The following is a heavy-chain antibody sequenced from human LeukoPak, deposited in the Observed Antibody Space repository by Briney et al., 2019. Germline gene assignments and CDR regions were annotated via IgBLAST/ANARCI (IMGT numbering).Heavy chain of an antibody. CDR3: ARGGLEWLSY. Sequence: PGGSLRLSCAASGFTFSSYSMNWVRQAPGKGLEWVSFISSSSSPIYYADSVKGRFTIPRDNAKNSVYLQMNSLRDEDTAVYYCARGGLEWLSYWGQGTLVTVSS. D-gene: IGHD6-19*01. CDR1: GFTFSSYS. V-gene: IGHV3-48*02. J-gene: IGHJ4*02. CDR2: ISSSSSPI.